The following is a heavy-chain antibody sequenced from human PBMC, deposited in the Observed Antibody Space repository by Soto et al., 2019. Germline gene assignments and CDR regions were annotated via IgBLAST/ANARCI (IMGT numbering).Heavy chain of an antibody. V-gene: IGHV3-53*02. Sequence: EVQVVETGGGLIQPGGSLRLSCAASGFSVRTNYMSWVRQAPGKGLEWVSVFESGGSIYYADSVKGRFIISRDYAKNTVYLQMNSLRAEDTAVYYCARAGVTPDFFDFWGQGTLGTVSS. CDR1: GFSVRTNY. CDR3: ARAGVTPDFFDF. D-gene: IGHD2-21*02. J-gene: IGHJ4*02. CDR2: FESGGSI.